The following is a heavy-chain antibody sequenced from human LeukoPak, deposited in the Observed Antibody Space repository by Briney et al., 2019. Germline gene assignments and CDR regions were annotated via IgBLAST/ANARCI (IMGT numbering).Heavy chain of an antibody. CDR2: ILYDGSNK. D-gene: IGHD3-22*01. J-gene: IGHJ6*02. Sequence: GRSLRLSCAASGFTFSSYGMHWVRQAPGKGLEWVAVILYDGSNKYYADSVKGRFTISRDNSKNTLYLQMNSLRAEDTAVHYCAKDVAYSYYYDSSGSDGRYYGMDVWGQGTTVTVSS. CDR3: AKDVAYSYYYDSSGSDGRYYGMDV. CDR1: GFTFSSYG. V-gene: IGHV3-30*18.